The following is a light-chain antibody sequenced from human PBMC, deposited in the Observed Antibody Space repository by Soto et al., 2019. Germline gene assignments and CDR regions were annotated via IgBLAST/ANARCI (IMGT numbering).Light chain of an antibody. CDR1: EGISSR. V-gene: IGKV1-9*01. Sequence: DIQLTQSPSFLSASVGDRVTITCRASEGISSRLGWYQQEPGKAPKLLIYAASSLQSGVPSRFSGSGSGTEFTLTISRLQPEDSATYYCRQLYSYPITFGQGTRLEIK. CDR2: AAS. J-gene: IGKJ5*01. CDR3: RQLYSYPIT.